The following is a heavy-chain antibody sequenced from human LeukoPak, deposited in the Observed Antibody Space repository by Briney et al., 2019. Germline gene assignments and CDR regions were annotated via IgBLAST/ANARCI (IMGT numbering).Heavy chain of an antibody. CDR1: GFTFSSYW. CDR2: IKSDGST. CDR3: ARAPSEIGGYYPEYFRH. J-gene: IGHJ1*01. V-gene: IGHV3-74*01. D-gene: IGHD3-22*01. Sequence: PGGSLRLSCAASGFTFSSYWMNWVRQAPGKGLVWVSRIKSDGSTNYADSVKGRFTISRDNAKNTVSLQMNSLRAEDTGVYYCARAPSEIGGYYPEYFRHWGQGTLVTVSS.